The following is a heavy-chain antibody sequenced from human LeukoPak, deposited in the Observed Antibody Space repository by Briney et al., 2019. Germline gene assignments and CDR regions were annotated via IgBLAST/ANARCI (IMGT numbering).Heavy chain of an antibody. J-gene: IGHJ4*02. Sequence: GASVKVSCKASGYTFTNYGITWVRQAPGQGLEWMGWISAYNGNANYAQKLQGRVTMTTDTSTNTAYMDQRSLRSDDTALYYCARGIAAAGIDYWGQGTLVTVSS. CDR2: ISAYNGNA. CDR1: GYTFTNYG. V-gene: IGHV1-18*01. D-gene: IGHD6-13*01. CDR3: ARGIAAAGIDY.